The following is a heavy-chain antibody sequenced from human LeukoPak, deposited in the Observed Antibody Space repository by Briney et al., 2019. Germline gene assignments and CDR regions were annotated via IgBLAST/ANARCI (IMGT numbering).Heavy chain of an antibody. Sequence: SETLSLTCTVSGGSISSYYRSWIRQPPGKGLEWIGYIYYSGSTNYNPSLKSRVTISVDTSKNQFSLKLSSVTAADTAVYYCARVSSSLYFDYWGQGTLVTVSS. V-gene: IGHV4-59*01. CDR1: GGSISSYY. CDR2: IYYSGST. CDR3: ARVSSSLYFDY. J-gene: IGHJ4*02. D-gene: IGHD6-6*01.